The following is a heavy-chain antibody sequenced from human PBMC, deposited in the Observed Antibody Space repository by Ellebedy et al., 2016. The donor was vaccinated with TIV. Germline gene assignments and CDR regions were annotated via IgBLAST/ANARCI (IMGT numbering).Heavy chain of an antibody. CDR2: IMPIFSTP. Sequence: AASVKVSCKASGGTFRSYGISWLRQARGQGLEWMGGIMPIFSTPDYAQKFRGRVTITTDESTTTAYIELSSLRSDDTAVYYSASARFCSSPTCPNPSGMDVWGQGTTVTVSS. J-gene: IGHJ6*02. CDR1: GGTFRSYG. CDR3: ASARFCSSPTCPNPSGMDV. D-gene: IGHD2-2*01. V-gene: IGHV1-69*05.